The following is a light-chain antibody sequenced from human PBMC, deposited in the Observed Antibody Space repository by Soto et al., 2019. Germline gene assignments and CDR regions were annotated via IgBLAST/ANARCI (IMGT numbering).Light chain of an antibody. CDR1: QSVSSN. CDR3: QQYNNWLSIT. V-gene: IGKV3D-15*01. J-gene: IGKJ5*01. CDR2: GAS. Sequence: IAMAQYPATQCVSRGERGALSWRASQSVSSNLAWYQQKPGQAPRLIVYGASTRATGIPARFSGTASGTEFTLTISSLQPEDFAVYYGQQYNNWLSITFGQGTRLEIK.